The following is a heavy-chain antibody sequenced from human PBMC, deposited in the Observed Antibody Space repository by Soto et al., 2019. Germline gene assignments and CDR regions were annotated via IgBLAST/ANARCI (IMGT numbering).Heavy chain of an antibody. CDR3: ARFSGSYTRGLDY. CDR1: GFTFSDHC. Sequence: EVQLVESGGGLVQPGGSLRLSCAASGFTFSDHCMDWVRQAPGKGREWVGRSRNKANSYSTEDAASVKGSFTISGDDSKNSLYLQMNSLKTEDTAVYYCARFSGSYTRGLDYWGQGTLVTVSS. J-gene: IGHJ4*02. V-gene: IGHV3-72*01. D-gene: IGHD1-26*01. CDR2: SRNKANSYST.